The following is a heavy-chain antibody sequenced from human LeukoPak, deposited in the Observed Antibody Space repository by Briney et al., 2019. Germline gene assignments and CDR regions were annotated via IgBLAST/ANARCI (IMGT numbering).Heavy chain of an antibody. V-gene: IGHV1-3*01. CDR2: INAGNGNT. CDR1: GYTFTSYA. D-gene: IGHD1-1*01. Sequence: ASVKVSCKASGYTFTSYAVHWVRQAPGQRLEWMGWINAGNGNTKYSQKFQGRVTITRDTSASTAYMELSSLRSEDTAVYYCASSEAGCTRYCGDYWGQGTLDTVSS. CDR3: ASSEAGCTRYCGDY. J-gene: IGHJ4*02.